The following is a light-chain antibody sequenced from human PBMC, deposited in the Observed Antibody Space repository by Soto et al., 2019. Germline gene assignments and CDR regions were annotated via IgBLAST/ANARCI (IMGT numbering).Light chain of an antibody. CDR3: CSYAGSYTDV. CDR2: DVS. V-gene: IGLV2-11*01. Sequence: QSVLTQPRSVSGSPGQSVTMSCNGTSSDVGGYDYVSWYQQHPGKAPKLMICDVSKRPSGVPDRFSGSKSGNAASLTISGLQAEDEADYYCCSYAGSYTDVFGPGTKLTVL. CDR1: SSDVGGYDY. J-gene: IGLJ1*01.